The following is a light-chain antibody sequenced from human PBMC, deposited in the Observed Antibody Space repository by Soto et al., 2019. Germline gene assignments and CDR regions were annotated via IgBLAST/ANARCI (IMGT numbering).Light chain of an antibody. CDR3: AAWDDSLSGSYV. V-gene: IGLV1-47*01. Sequence: QSALTQPPSASGTPGQRVTISCSXSSSNIGSNYVYWYQQLPGAAPKLLIYRNNQRPSGVPDRFSGSKSGTSASLAISGLRSEDEADYYCAAWDDSLSGSYVFGTGTKVTVL. CDR2: RNN. CDR1: SSNIGSNY. J-gene: IGLJ1*01.